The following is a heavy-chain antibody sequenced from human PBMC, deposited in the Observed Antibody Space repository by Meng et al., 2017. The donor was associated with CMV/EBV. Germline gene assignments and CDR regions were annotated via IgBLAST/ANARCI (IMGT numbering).Heavy chain of an antibody. Sequence: GSLRLSCTVSGGSISSYYWSWIRQPPGKGLEWIGYIYYSGSTNYNPSLKSRVTISVDTSKNQFSLKLSSVTAADPAVYYCARFDCSSTSCPFDYWGQGTLVTVSS. CDR3: ARFDCSSTSCPFDY. CDR2: IYYSGST. J-gene: IGHJ4*02. V-gene: IGHV4-59*01. CDR1: GGSISSYY. D-gene: IGHD2-2*01.